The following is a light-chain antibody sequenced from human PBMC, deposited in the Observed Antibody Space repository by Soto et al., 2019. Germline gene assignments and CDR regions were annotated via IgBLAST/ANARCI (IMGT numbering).Light chain of an antibody. CDR2: AAS. J-gene: IGKJ4*01. Sequence: DTQMTQSPSSVSASVGDRVTITCRASQSISSWLGWYQQKPGQAPKLLIYAASSLQSGVPSRFSGSGSGTDFTLTISSLQPEDFATYYCQQANSFPLTFGGGTKVEIK. CDR3: QQANSFPLT. CDR1: QSISSW. V-gene: IGKV1D-12*01.